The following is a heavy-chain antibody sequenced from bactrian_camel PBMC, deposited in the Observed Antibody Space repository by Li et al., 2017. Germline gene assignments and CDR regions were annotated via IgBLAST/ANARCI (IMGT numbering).Heavy chain of an antibody. D-gene: IGHD3*01. V-gene: IGHV3S1*01. Sequence: QLVESGGDLVQPGGSLTLSCTASGFTFSSYGMIWVRQAPGKGLEWVSAINDGGGSTYYAPSVKGRFTISRDNAKSTLYLQMNSLKSEDTALYYCATDFRFQVEYNYWGQGTQVTVS. CDR1: GFTFSSYG. CDR3: ATDFRFQVEYNY. CDR2: INDGGGST. J-gene: IGHJ4*01.